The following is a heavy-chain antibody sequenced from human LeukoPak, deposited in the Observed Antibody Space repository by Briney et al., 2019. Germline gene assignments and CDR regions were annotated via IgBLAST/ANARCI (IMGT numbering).Heavy chain of an antibody. Sequence: GASVKVSCKASGYTFTSYDINWVRQATGQGLEWMGWMNPNSGNTGYAQKFQGRVTMTRNTSISTAYMELSSLRSEDTAVYYCARGPQSRIVLRFLEWLRNPYYFDYWGQGTLVTVSS. CDR1: GYTFTSYD. CDR2: MNPNSGNT. V-gene: IGHV1-8*01. CDR3: ARGPQSRIVLRFLEWLRNPYYFDY. D-gene: IGHD3-3*01. J-gene: IGHJ4*02.